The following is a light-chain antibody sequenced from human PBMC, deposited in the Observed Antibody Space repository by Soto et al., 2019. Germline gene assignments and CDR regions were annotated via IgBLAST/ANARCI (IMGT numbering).Light chain of an antibody. CDR2: DTS. CDR3: LLSDPGVRI. CDR1: TGAVSSGHY. V-gene: IGLV7-46*01. Sequence: QAVVTQEPSLTVSPGGTVTLTCVSSTGAVSSGHYPYWIQQKPGQAPRTLIYDTSNKHSWTPARFSGSLLGGKPALTLSGAQPEDEAEYYCLLSDPGVRIFGGGTKLTVL. J-gene: IGLJ2*01.